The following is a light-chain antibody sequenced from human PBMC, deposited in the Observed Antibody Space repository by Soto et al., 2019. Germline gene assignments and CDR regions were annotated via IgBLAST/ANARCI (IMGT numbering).Light chain of an antibody. CDR1: SSNIGMNT. J-gene: IGLJ1*01. V-gene: IGLV1-44*01. CDR2: TDN. CDR3: GAWDESLNGYV. Sequence: QSVLTQPPSASGTPGQRVTISCSGGSSNIGMNTVNWYQQLPGTAPKVLIYTDNERPSGLPDRFSGSKSGTSAYLAINGLQSGDEADYYCGAWDESLNGYVFGTGTKLTVL.